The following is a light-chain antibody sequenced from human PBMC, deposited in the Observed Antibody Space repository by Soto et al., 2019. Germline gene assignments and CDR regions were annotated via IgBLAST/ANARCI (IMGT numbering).Light chain of an antibody. Sequence: QSVLTQPPSASGTPGQRVTISCSGSTSNLGSHFVYWYQQLPGTAPKLLIYNNNQRPSGVPDRFSGSKSGTSASLAISGLRSDDESDYYCAVWDDSLSGPVFGGGTKVTVL. CDR3: AVWDDSLSGPV. CDR1: TSNLGSHF. J-gene: IGLJ3*02. V-gene: IGLV1-47*02. CDR2: NNN.